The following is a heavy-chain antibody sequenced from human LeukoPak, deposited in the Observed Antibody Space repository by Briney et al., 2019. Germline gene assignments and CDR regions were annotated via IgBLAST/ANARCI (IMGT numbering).Heavy chain of an antibody. D-gene: IGHD2-2*02. J-gene: IGHJ2*01. Sequence: PGGSLRLSCAASGFTFSDYYMSWIRQAPGKGLEGVSYISSSGSTIYYADSVKGRFTISRDNAKNSLYLQMNSLRAEDTAVYYCARSTLYCSSTSCYTPGYFDLWGRGTLVTVSS. CDR1: GFTFSDYY. CDR2: ISSSGSTI. V-gene: IGHV3-11*01. CDR3: ARSTLYCSSTSCYTPGYFDL.